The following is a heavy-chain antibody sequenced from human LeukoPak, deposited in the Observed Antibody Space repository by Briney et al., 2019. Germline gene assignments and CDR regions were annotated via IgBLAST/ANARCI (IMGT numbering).Heavy chain of an antibody. J-gene: IGHJ4*02. CDR2: IYYSGST. V-gene: IGHV4-59*12. D-gene: IGHD3-10*01. Sequence: SETLSLTCTVSGGSISSYYWSWIRQPPGKGLEWIGYIYYSGSTNYNPSLKSRVTISVDTSKNQFSLKLSSVTAADTAVYYCARDYYYGSGSYFYFDYWGQGTLVTVSS. CDR1: GGSISSYY. CDR3: ARDYYYGSGSYFYFDY.